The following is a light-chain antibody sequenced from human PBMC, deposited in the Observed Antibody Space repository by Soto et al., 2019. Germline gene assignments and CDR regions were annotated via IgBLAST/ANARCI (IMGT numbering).Light chain of an antibody. CDR2: AAS. J-gene: IGKJ1*01. CDR3: LQDHYSLLT. Sequence: AIQMTQSPSSLSASVGDRVTITCRASQGISNDLGWYQQKPGKAPKLLIYAASSLQSGVPSRFSGSGSGTDSALTISSLRPEDVATYSYLQDHYSLLTFGQGTKVEIK. V-gene: IGKV1-6*01. CDR1: QGISND.